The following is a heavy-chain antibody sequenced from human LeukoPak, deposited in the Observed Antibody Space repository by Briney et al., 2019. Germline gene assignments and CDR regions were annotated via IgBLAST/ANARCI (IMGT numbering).Heavy chain of an antibody. V-gene: IGHV4-34*01. Sequence: PTETLSLTCAVYGGSFSGYYWSWIRQPPGKGLEWIGEINHSGSTNYNPSLKSRVTISVDTSKNQFSLKLSSVTVAETAVYYCARGRRWSYYFDYWGQGTLVTVSS. D-gene: IGHD1-26*01. CDR3: ARGRRWSYYFDY. CDR2: INHSGST. CDR1: GGSFSGYY. J-gene: IGHJ4*02.